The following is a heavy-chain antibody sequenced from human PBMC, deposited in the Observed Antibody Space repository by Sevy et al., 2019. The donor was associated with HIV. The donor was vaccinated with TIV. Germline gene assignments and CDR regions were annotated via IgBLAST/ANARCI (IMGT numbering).Heavy chain of an antibody. CDR2: IGTAGDR. V-gene: IGHV3-13*05. Sequence: GESLKISCAASGFTFSSYDMHWVRQATGKGLEWVSAIGTAGDRYYPGSVKGRFTISRENAKNSLYLQMNSLRAGDTAVYYCARGRYCSSTSCLTPGRGMDVWGQGTTVTVSS. D-gene: IGHD2-2*01. CDR3: ARGRYCSSTSCLTPGRGMDV. J-gene: IGHJ6*01. CDR1: GFTFSSYD.